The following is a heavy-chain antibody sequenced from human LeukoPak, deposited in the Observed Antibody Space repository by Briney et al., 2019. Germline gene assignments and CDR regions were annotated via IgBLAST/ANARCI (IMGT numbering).Heavy chain of an antibody. CDR3: ATGINSGY. Sequence: GGSLRLSCAASGFTFSNYWRTWVRQAPGKGPEWVASIKQDGSEKYHVDSGRGRFTVSRDNPKNSLYLQMNSLRGEDTAVYYCATGINSGYWGQGTLVTVSS. CDR2: IKQDGSEK. D-gene: IGHD3-10*01. CDR1: GFTFSNYW. J-gene: IGHJ4*02. V-gene: IGHV3-7*01.